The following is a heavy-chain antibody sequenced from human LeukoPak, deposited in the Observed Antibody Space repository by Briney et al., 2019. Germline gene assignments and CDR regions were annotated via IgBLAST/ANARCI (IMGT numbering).Heavy chain of an antibody. V-gene: IGHV3-74*01. CDR3: ARDGRLDGYNGIVDN. Sequence: GGSLRLSCAASGFIFSNYWMHWVRQAPGKGLVWVSSIKSNGRTTSYADSVKGRFTISRDNAKNTLYLQMNSLRVEDTAVYYCARDGRLDGYNGIVDNWGQGTLVTVSS. J-gene: IGHJ4*02. CDR1: GFIFSNYW. CDR2: IKSNGRTT. D-gene: IGHD5-24*01.